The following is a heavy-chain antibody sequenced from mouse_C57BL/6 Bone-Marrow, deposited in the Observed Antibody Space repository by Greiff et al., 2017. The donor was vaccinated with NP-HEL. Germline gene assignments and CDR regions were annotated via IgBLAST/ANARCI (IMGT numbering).Heavy chain of an antibody. V-gene: IGHV14-4*01. CDR1: GFNIKDDY. D-gene: IGHD4-1*01. CDR3: TSWGKRFAY. Sequence: VQLQQSGAELVRPGASVKLSCTASGFNIKDDYMHWVKQRPEQGLEWIGWIDPENGDTEYASKFQGKATITADTSSNTAYLQLSSLTSEDTAVYYCTSWGKRFAYWGQGTMVTVSA. CDR2: IDPENGDT. J-gene: IGHJ3*01.